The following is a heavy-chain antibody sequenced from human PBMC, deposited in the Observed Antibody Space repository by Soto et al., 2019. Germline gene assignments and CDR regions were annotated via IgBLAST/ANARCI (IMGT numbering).Heavy chain of an antibody. CDR1: GFTFSSYA. Sequence: GGSLRLSCAASGFTFSSYAMHWVRQAPGKGLEWVSAIGFRGDSTYYADSVKGRFTISRDNSKNTLYLQVNSLKAEDTAVYYCARKFSSSSFYFDYWGQGTLVTVSS. CDR3: ARKFSSSSFYFDY. D-gene: IGHD6-6*01. V-gene: IGHV3-23*01. J-gene: IGHJ4*02. CDR2: IGFRGDST.